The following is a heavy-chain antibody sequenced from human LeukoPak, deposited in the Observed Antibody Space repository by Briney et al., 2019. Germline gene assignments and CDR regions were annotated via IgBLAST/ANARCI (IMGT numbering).Heavy chain of an antibody. Sequence: GGSLRLSCTASGFTFSRFGMHWVRQAPGKGLEWVAFMRYDGSNRYYADSVKGRFTISRDNSKNTLFLEMNTLRSEDTAFYYCVKTAPRSIQVWDYWGQGTLVTVSS. CDR1: GFTFSRFG. V-gene: IGHV3-30*02. CDR2: MRYDGSNR. D-gene: IGHD5-18*01. CDR3: VKTAPRSIQVWDY. J-gene: IGHJ4*02.